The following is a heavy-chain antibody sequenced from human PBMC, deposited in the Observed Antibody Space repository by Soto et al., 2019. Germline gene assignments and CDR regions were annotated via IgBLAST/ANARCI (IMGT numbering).Heavy chain of an antibody. Sequence: SETLSLTCTVSGGSISSYYWSWIRQPPGKGLEWIGYIYYSGSTNYNPPLKSRVTISVDTSKNQFSLKLGSVTAADTAVYYCARTTGYRNYDFWSGSYYYYYMDVWGKGTTVTVSS. V-gene: IGHV4-59*01. J-gene: IGHJ6*03. CDR3: ARTTGYRNYDFWSGSYYYYYMDV. CDR2: IYYSGST. CDR1: GGSISSYY. D-gene: IGHD3-3*01.